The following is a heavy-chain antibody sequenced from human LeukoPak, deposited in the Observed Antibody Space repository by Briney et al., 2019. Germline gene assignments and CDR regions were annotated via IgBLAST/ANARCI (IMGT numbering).Heavy chain of an antibody. V-gene: IGHV1-2*02. CDR2: INPNSGGT. D-gene: IGHD2-15*01. J-gene: IGHJ4*02. Sequence: ASVKVSCKASGYTFTGYYMHWVRQAPGQGLERMGWINPNSGGTNYAQKFQGRVTMTRDTSISTAYMELSRLRSDDTAVYYCARDHCSGGSCYSNYWGQGTLVTVSS. CDR1: GYTFTGYY. CDR3: ARDHCSGGSCYSNY.